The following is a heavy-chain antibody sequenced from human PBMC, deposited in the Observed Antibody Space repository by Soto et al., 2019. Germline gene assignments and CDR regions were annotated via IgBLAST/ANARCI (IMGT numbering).Heavy chain of an antibody. Sequence: EVQLVESGGGLVKPGGSLRLSCAASGFTFSDAWMHWVRQAPGKGLEWVARIKRKIDGGTTDYAAPVKGRFTISRDDSKNTLYLQMNSLKTEDTAVYYCTPLYAGYWVQGTLVTVSS. CDR3: TPLYAGY. V-gene: IGHV3-15*07. D-gene: IGHD3-16*01. CDR2: IKRKIDGGTT. CDR1: GFTFSDAW. J-gene: IGHJ4*02.